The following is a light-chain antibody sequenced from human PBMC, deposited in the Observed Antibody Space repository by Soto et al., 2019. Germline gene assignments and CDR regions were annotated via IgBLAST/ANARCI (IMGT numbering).Light chain of an antibody. CDR2: TTS. CDR3: QQTYTLPRT. J-gene: IGKJ1*01. CDR1: QTVSKF. V-gene: IGKV1-39*01. Sequence: DIQMTQSPSSLSASVGDRVTIACRASQTVSKFVNWYQQKPGKVPTLLIFTTSTLHSGVPSRFSGSGSGTEFTLTINGLQPEDFATYYCQQTYTLPRTFAQGTKLDIK.